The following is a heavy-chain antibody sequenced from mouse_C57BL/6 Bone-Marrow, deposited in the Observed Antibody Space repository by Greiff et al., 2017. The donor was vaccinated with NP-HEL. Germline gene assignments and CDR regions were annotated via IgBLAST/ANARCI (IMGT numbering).Heavy chain of an antibody. V-gene: IGHV1-7*01. CDR3: YYSYFDY. D-gene: IGHD2-12*01. J-gene: IGHJ2*01. CDR1: GYTFTSYW. Sequence: VQGVESGAELAKPGASVKLSCKASGYTFTSYWMHWVKQRPGQGLEWIGYINPSSGYTKYNQKFKDKATLTADKSSSTAYMQLSSLTYEDSAVYYCYYSYFDYWGQGTTLTVSS. CDR2: INPSSGYT.